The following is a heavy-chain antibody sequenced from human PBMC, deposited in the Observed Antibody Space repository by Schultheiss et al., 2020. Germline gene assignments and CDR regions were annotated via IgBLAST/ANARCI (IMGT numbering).Heavy chain of an antibody. CDR3: ARQEDIVVVPAAEGEAWFDP. J-gene: IGHJ5*02. CDR2: IYYSGST. CDR1: GGSFSGYY. V-gene: IGHV4-34*01. Sequence: SETLSLTCAVYGGSFSGYYWSWIRQPPGKGLEWIGYIYYSGSTYYNPSLKSRVTISVDTSKNQFSLKLSSVTAADTAVYYCARQEDIVVVPAAEGEAWFDPWGQGTLVTVSS. D-gene: IGHD2-2*01.